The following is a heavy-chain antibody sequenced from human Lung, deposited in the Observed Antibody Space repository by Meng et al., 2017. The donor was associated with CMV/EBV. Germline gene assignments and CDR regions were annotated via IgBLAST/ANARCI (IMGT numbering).Heavy chain of an antibody. CDR3: ARGYDNSLDY. CDR1: GDSVSANNAA. CDR2: AYYRSKWYT. V-gene: IGHV6-1*01. Sequence: LRLSCAISGDSVSANNAAWNWFRQSPSRGLEWLGRAYYRSKWYTDYAVSVKRRTTINPDTSKNQFSLQLTSVTPEDTAVYYCARGYDNSLDYWGQGTLVTVSS. J-gene: IGHJ4*02. D-gene: IGHD3-22*01.